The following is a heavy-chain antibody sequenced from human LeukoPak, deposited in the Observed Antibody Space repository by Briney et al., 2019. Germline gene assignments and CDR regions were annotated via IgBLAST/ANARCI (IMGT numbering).Heavy chain of an antibody. J-gene: IGHJ6*02. Sequence: GESLKISCKGSGYTFSTYWIGWVRQMSGKGLEWMGIIHPGDSNIRYSPSFRGQVTISADKSISTAYLQWSSLKASDTAMYYCVRYPPGWFGMDAWGQGTTVTIS. CDR1: GYTFSTYW. D-gene: IGHD3-10*01. CDR2: IHPGDSNI. V-gene: IGHV5-51*01. CDR3: VRYPPGWFGMDA.